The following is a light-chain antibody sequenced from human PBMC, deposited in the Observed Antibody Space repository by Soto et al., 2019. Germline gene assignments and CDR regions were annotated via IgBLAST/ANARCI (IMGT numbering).Light chain of an antibody. CDR2: AAS. CDR3: QQSYSTPPWT. V-gene: IGKV1-39*01. CDR1: QSISRY. Sequence: DIQMTQSPSSLSASVGDRVTITCRASQSISRYLNWYQQKPGKAPKLLIYAASSLLGGVPSRFSGSGSGTDFTLTISSLQPEDFATYFCQQSYSTPPWTFGQGTKVDIK. J-gene: IGKJ1*01.